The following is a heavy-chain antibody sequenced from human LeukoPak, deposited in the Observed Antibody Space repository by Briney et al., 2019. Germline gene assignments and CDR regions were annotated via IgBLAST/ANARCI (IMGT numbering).Heavy chain of an antibody. V-gene: IGHV5-51*01. J-gene: IGHJ4*02. CDR1: GYSFTNYW. D-gene: IGHD6-19*01. CDR3: ARQATSSGWYMLDY. CDR2: IYPDDSDT. Sequence: GASLKISCKGSGYSFTNYWIGWVRQMPGKGLEWMGIIYPDDSDTRYSPSFQGQVTISADKSISTAYLQWSSLKASDTAMYYCARQATSSGWYMLDYWGQGTLVTVSS.